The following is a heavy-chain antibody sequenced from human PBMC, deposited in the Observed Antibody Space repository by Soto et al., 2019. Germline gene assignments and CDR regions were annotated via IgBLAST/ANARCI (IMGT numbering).Heavy chain of an antibody. CDR3: AKGGNWNDFCMFCWFDP. CDR1: GFTFSSYW. D-gene: IGHD1-1*01. J-gene: IGHJ5*02. Sequence: GGSLRLSCAASGFTFSSYWMSWVRQAPGKGLEWVANIKQDGSEKYYVDSVKGRFTISRDNAKNSLYLQMNSLRAEDTAVYYCAKGGNWNDFCMFCWFDPWGQGTLVTVSS. CDR2: IKQDGSEK. V-gene: IGHV3-7*01.